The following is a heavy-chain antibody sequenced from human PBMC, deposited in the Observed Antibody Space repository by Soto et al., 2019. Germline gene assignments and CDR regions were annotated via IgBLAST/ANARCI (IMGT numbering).Heavy chain of an antibody. V-gene: IGHV4-39*01. CDR1: GSSINSSGYY. J-gene: IGHJ4*02. D-gene: IGHD3-3*02. Sequence: SETLSLTCTVSGSSINSSGYYWGWIRQPPGKGLEWIGSMFYGVSTYHNPSLKSRVTVSVDTSKNQFSLNLRSVTAADTAVYYCTRLPSRHLVDYWGQGTLVTVSS. CDR3: TRLPSRHLVDY. CDR2: MFYGVST.